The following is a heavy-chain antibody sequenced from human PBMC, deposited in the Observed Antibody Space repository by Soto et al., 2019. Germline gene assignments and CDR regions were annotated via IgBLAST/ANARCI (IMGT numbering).Heavy chain of an antibody. Sequence: GSLRLSCAASGFTFSNYVMSWVRQAPGKGLEWVSSINSGANTYYADSVKGRFTISRDNAKNSLYLQMNSLRAEDTAVYYCARRYEDIVVVPAAIRLMDVWGKGTTVTVSS. CDR1: GFTFSNYV. J-gene: IGHJ6*03. CDR3: ARRYEDIVVVPAAIRLMDV. D-gene: IGHD2-2*02. CDR2: INSGANT. V-gene: IGHV3-23*01.